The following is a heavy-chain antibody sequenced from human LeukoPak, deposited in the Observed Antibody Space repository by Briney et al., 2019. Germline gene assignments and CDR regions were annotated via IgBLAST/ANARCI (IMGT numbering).Heavy chain of an antibody. CDR1: RYLLPKYV. D-gene: IGHD2-21*01. J-gene: IGHJ4*02. CDR2: MKAVNGDT. CDR3: VRDDCGDTCYPGGY. V-gene: IGHV1-3*01. Sequence: VAGVKVSCMPSRYLLPKYVVQWVLEPPAPRAEGVGGMKAVNGDTKYLQTFQGRLTITRDTSASTVYMELSSLTSEDTGLYYCVRDDCGDTCYPGGYWGQGTLVTVSS.